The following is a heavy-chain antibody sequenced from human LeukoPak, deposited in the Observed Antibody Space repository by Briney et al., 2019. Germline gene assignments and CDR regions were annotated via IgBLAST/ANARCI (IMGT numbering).Heavy chain of an antibody. J-gene: IGHJ4*02. V-gene: IGHV4-61*05. CDR2: IYYSGST. D-gene: IGHD3-9*01. CDR1: GGSISSSGYY. CDR3: ARHVWLQPFDY. Sequence: PSEPLSLTCTVSGGSISSSGYYWGWIRQPPGKGLEWIGYIYYSGSTNYNPSLKSRVTISVDTSKNQFSLKLSSVTAADTAVYYCARHVWLQPFDYWGQGTLVTVSS.